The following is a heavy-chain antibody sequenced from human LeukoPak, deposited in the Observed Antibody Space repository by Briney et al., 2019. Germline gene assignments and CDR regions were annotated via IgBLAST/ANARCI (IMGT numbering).Heavy chain of an antibody. V-gene: IGHV3-7*03. D-gene: IGHD3/OR15-3a*01. J-gene: IGHJ4*02. Sequence: GGSLRLSCVASGFSFGKYWMSWVRQAPGKGLEWVADIKLDGSEKNYVDSVKGRFTISRDNTKNSLYLQMNSLRAEDTAVFYCARDQYDTWSRRGNFDSWGQGTLVIVSS. CDR2: IKLDGSEK. CDR3: ARDQYDTWSRRGNFDS. CDR1: GFSFGKYW.